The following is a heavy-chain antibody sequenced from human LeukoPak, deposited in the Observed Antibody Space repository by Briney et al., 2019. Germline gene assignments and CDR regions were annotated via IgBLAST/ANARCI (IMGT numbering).Heavy chain of an antibody. D-gene: IGHD6-19*01. CDR2: IYYSGST. CDR1: GGSVSSGSYY. V-gene: IGHV4-61*01. Sequence: PSETLSLTCTVSGGSVSSGSYYWSWIRQPPGTGLEWIGYIYYSGSTNYNPSLKSRVTISVDTSKNQFSLKLSSVTAADTAVYYCARDSRYSSGWFFDYWGQGTLVTVSS. CDR3: ARDSRYSSGWFFDY. J-gene: IGHJ4*02.